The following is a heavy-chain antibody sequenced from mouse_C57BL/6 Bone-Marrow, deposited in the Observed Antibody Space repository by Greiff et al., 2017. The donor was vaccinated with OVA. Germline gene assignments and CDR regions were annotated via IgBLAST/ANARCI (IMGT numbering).Heavy chain of an antibody. J-gene: IGHJ3*01. V-gene: IGHV14-4*01. CDR1: GFNIKDDY. CDR3: TKIAY. CDR2: IDPESYDT. Sequence: EVQLQQSGAELVRPGASVKLSCTVSGFNIKDDYIHWVKQRPEQGLEWIGWIDPESYDTEYASKFQGKSTVPADTASNTAYLQLSSLTSEDTAVYYCTKIAYWGQGTLVTGSA.